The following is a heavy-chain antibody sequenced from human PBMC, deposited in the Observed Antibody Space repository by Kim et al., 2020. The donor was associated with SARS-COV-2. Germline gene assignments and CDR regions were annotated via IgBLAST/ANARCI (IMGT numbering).Heavy chain of an antibody. Sequence: SETLSLTCTVSGGSISSGGYYWSWIRQHPGKGLEWIGYIYYSGSTYYNPSLKSRVTISVDTSKNQFSLKLSSVTAADTAVYYCAREYCSSTSCQKGVGWFDPWGQGTLVTVSS. CDR1: GGSISSGGYY. D-gene: IGHD2-2*01. J-gene: IGHJ5*02. CDR2: IYYSGST. CDR3: AREYCSSTSCQKGVGWFDP. V-gene: IGHV4-31*03.